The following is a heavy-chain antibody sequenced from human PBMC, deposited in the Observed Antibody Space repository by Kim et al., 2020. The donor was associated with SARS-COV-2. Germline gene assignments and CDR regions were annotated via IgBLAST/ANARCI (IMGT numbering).Heavy chain of an antibody. CDR2: MNPNSGNT. J-gene: IGHJ5*02. V-gene: IGHV1-8*01. Sequence: ASVKVSCKASGYTFTSYDINWVRQATGQGLEWMGWMNPNSGNTGYAQKFQGRVTMTRNTSISTAYMELSSLRSEDTAVYYCARGLRIKSITIFGVVIRNWFDPWGQGTLVTVSS. CDR3: ARGLRIKSITIFGVVIRNWFDP. CDR1: GYTFTSYD. D-gene: IGHD3-3*01.